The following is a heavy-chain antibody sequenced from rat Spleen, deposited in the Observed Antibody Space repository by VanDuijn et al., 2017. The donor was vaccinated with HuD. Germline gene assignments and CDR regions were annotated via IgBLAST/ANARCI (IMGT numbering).Heavy chain of an antibody. V-gene: IGHV5-7*01. D-gene: IGHD1-12*03. J-gene: IGHJ1*01. CDR2: INYDGSST. Sequence: EVQLVESGGGLVQPGRSLKLSCAASGFTFSDYNMAWVRQAPTKGLEWVATINYDGSSTFYRDSVKGRFTISRDNAKSTLYLQMDSLRSEDTATYYCARHAYYDGYYHWYFDFWGPGTMVTVSS. CDR1: GFTFSDYN. CDR3: ARHAYYDGYYHWYFDF.